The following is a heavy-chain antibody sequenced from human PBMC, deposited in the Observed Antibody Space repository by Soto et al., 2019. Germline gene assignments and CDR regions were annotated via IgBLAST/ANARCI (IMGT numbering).Heavy chain of an antibody. CDR1: GGTFSSYT. D-gene: IGHD3-3*01. J-gene: IGHJ6*03. CDR3: VLGVTLGYYYMDV. V-gene: IGHV1-69*02. CDR2: IIPILGIA. Sequence: QVQLVQSGAEVKKPGSSVKVSCKASGGTFSSYTISWVRQAPGQGLEWMGRIIPILGIANYAQKFQGRVTITADKSTSTAYMELSSLRSEDTAVYYCVLGVTLGYYYMDVWGKGTTVTVSS.